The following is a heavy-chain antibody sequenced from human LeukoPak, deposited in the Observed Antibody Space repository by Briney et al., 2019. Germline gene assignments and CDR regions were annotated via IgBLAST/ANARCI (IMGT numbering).Heavy chain of an antibody. CDR1: GGSISSSSYY. V-gene: IGHV4-39*01. Sequence: TSETLSLTCTVSGGSISSSSYYWGWIRQPPGKGLEWIGSIYYSGSTYYNPSLKSRVTISVDTSKNQFSLKLSSVTAADTAVYYCASSVVVAATPDYWGQGTQVTVSS. D-gene: IGHD2-15*01. J-gene: IGHJ4*02. CDR3: ASSVVVAATPDY. CDR2: IYYSGST.